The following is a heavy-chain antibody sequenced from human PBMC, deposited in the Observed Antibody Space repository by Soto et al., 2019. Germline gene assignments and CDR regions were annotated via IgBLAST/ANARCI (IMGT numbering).Heavy chain of an antibody. D-gene: IGHD3-10*01. CDR1: GFTFDDYA. CDR2: ISWNSGII. CDR3: AKATGRYYYGSGFDY. J-gene: IGHJ4*02. V-gene: IGHV3-9*01. Sequence: GGSLRLSCAASGFTFDDYAMHWVRQAPGKGLEWVSGISWNSGIIDYADSVKGRFTISRDNAKNSLYLQMNSLRAEDTALYYCAKATGRYYYGSGFDYWGQGTLVTVSS.